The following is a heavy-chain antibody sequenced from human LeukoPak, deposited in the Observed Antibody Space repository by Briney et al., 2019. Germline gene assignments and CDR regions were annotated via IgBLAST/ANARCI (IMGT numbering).Heavy chain of an antibody. Sequence: ASVKVSCKAFGYTFTDHYVHWVRQAPGQGLEWMGWTNPKSGDTKYVQKLQGRLTMTRDTSLRTAYMELTRLRSDDTAVFYCGTYCGGDCAPGGYWGQGTLGTVSS. V-gene: IGHV1-2*02. CDR1: GYTFTDHY. J-gene: IGHJ4*02. CDR3: GTYCGGDCAPGGY. CDR2: TNPKSGDT. D-gene: IGHD2-21*01.